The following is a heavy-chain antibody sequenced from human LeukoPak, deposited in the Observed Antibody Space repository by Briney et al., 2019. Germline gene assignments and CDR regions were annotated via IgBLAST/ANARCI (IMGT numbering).Heavy chain of an antibody. J-gene: IGHJ4*02. D-gene: IGHD6-19*01. Sequence: ASVKVSCKASAYTFTSYGITWVRQAPGQGLEWVGWISAHNGNTNYAQKLQGRVTMTTDISTTTAYMELRSLSSDDTAVYYCARGGAYSSDWYVDYWGQGTLVTVSS. CDR2: ISAHNGNT. CDR3: ARGGAYSSDWYVDY. V-gene: IGHV1-18*01. CDR1: AYTFTSYG.